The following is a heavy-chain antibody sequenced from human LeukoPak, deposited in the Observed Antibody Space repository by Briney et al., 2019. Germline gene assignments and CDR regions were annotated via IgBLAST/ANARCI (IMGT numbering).Heavy chain of an antibody. CDR3: ARGTSYYASGSYPDFDY. Sequence: GASVKVSCKASGYTFANYEIHWVRRATGQGLEWMAWVNPDSGNTNYAQKFQGRVTVTRNTFISTAYMELGSLGFEDTAVYYCARGTSYYASGSYPDFDYWGQGTLVTVSS. CDR1: GYTFANYE. V-gene: IGHV1-8*03. D-gene: IGHD3-10*01. CDR2: VNPDSGNT. J-gene: IGHJ4*02.